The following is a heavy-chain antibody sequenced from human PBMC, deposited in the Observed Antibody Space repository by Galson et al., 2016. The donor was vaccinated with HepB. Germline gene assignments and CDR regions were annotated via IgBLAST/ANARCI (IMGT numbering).Heavy chain of an antibody. CDR3: TRDRLERPPYSYYGMDV. J-gene: IGHJ6*02. D-gene: IGHD1-1*01. Sequence: SLRLSCAASGFTFTTFGMNWVRQAPGKGLEWVSYILSTSTTIYYADSVKGRFTISRDNDKNSLYLQMNSLRDEDTAVYYCTRDRLERPPYSYYGMDVWGQGTTVTVSS. V-gene: IGHV3-48*02. CDR1: GFTFTTFG. CDR2: ILSTSTTI.